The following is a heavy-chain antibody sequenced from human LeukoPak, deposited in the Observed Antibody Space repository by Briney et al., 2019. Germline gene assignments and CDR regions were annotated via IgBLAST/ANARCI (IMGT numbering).Heavy chain of an antibody. D-gene: IGHD2-2*01. Sequence: PGGSLRLSCAASGFTFSSYSMNWVRQAPGKGLEWVSSISSSSYIYYADSVKGRFTISRDNAKNSLYLQMNSLRAEDTAVYYCARDRIVYCSSTSCYSDAFDIWGQGTMVTVSS. J-gene: IGHJ3*02. CDR2: ISSSSYI. CDR3: ARDRIVYCSSTSCYSDAFDI. V-gene: IGHV3-21*01. CDR1: GFTFSSYS.